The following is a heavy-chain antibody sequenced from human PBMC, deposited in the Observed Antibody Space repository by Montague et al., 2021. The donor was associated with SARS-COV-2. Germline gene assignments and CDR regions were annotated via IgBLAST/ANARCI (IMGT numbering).Heavy chain of an antibody. CDR2: IYDSGHI. Sequence: TLSLTCAVSGGSIRVDGYYWTWIRQRPGKGLEWIGYIYDSGHIYYNPSLRSRVTILLDNSKNQFSLMLTSVTAADTAMYYCASHPVWQQLCTWGQGTLVSVSS. V-gene: IGHV4-31*11. CDR3: ASHPVWQQLCT. CDR1: GGSIRVDGYY. J-gene: IGHJ4*02. D-gene: IGHD6-13*01.